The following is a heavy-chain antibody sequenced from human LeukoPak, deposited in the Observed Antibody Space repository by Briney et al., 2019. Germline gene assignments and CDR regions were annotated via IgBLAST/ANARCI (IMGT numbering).Heavy chain of an antibody. D-gene: IGHD4-17*01. CDR1: GGSISSYY. CDR2: IYYSGST. J-gene: IGHJ5*02. V-gene: IGHV4-59*01. CDR3: ARGVDYGDDNWFDP. Sequence: TTSETLSLTCTVSGGSISSYYWSWIRQPPGKGLEWIGYIYYSGSTNYNPSLKSRVTISVDTSKNQFSLELSSVTAADTAVYYCARGVDYGDDNWFDPWGQGTLVTVSS.